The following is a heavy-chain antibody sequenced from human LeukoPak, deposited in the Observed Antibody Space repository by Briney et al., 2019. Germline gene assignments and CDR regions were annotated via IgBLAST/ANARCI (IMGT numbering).Heavy chain of an antibody. V-gene: IGHV3-73*01. J-gene: IGHJ6*03. CDR2: IRSKANSYAT. Sequence: GGSLRLSCAASGFTFSGSAMHWVRQASGKGLEWVGRIRSKANSYATAYAASVKGSFTIYRDDSKNTAYLQMNSLKTEDTAVYYCTRTYDFWSGYSGPYYYMDVWGKGTTVTVSS. D-gene: IGHD3-3*01. CDR3: TRTYDFWSGYSGPYYYMDV. CDR1: GFTFSGSA.